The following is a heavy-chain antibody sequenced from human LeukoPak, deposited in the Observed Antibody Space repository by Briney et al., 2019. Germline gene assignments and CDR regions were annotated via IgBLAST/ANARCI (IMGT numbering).Heavy chain of an antibody. Sequence: GGSLRLSCAASGFTVSSNYMSWVRQAPGKGLEWVSVIYSGGSTYYADSVKGRFTISGDNSKNTLYLQMNSLRAEDTAVYYCARDRRRIAVAGTWGQGTLVTVSS. D-gene: IGHD6-19*01. CDR2: IYSGGST. CDR1: GFTVSSNY. CDR3: ARDRRRIAVAGT. V-gene: IGHV3-66*01. J-gene: IGHJ5*02.